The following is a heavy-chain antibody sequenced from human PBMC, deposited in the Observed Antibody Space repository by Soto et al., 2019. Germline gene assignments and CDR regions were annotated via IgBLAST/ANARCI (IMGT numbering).Heavy chain of an antibody. CDR2: IRSKTYGGTP. CDR1: GFSLGDYA. CDR3: TRDPSDGDYWYFDV. J-gene: IGHJ2*01. D-gene: IGHD4-17*01. Sequence: PGGSLRLSCAASGFSLGDYAVTWVRQAPGKGLEWVGFIRSKTYGGTPDYAASVKGRFTISRDDSKSIAYLQMYSLRAEDTAVYYCTRDPSDGDYWYFDVWGTGTLVTVSS. V-gene: IGHV3-49*04.